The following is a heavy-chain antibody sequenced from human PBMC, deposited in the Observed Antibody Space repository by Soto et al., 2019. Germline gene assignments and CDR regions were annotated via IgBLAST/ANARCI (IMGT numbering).Heavy chain of an antibody. CDR3: ARDLGGWTDY. J-gene: IGHJ4*02. D-gene: IGHD6-19*01. CDR1: GYTVTSYG. CDR2: INAGNGNR. Sequence: ASVKVSCKASGYTVTSYGMHCVRQAPGQRLEWMGWINAGNGNRKYSQKCQGRVTITRDTSASTAYMELSSLRSEDTTVYYCARDLGGWTDYWGQGTLVTVSS. V-gene: IGHV1-3*01.